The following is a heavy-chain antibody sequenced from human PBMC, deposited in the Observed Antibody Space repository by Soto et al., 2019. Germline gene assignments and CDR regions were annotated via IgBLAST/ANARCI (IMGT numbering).Heavy chain of an antibody. D-gene: IGHD6-13*01. Sequence: QVQLQESGPGLVKPSQTLSLTCTVSGGSISSGGYYWSWIRQHPGKGLEWIGYIYYSGSTYYNPSLKSRVTTSVDTSKNQFSRKLSSVTAADTGVYYCARDRAGALYFDYWGQGTLVTVSS. CDR2: IYYSGST. CDR1: GGSISSGGYY. CDR3: ARDRAGALYFDY. J-gene: IGHJ4*02. V-gene: IGHV4-31*03.